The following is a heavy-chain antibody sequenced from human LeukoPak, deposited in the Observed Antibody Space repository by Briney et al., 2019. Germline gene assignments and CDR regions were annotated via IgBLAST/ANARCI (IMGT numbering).Heavy chain of an antibody. Sequence: GGSLRLSCAASGFTFSNSAMSWVRQAPGKGLEWVSTLSGSGITTYYADSVKGRFTISRDNSKNTLYLQMNSRRAEDTAVYYCAKGIYSSGWSYFDYWGHGTLVTVSS. D-gene: IGHD6-19*01. J-gene: IGHJ4*01. V-gene: IGHV3-23*01. CDR1: GFTFSNSA. CDR2: LSGSGITT. CDR3: AKGIYSSGWSYFDY.